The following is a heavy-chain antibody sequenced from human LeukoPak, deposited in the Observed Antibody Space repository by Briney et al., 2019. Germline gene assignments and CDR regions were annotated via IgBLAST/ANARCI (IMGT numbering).Heavy chain of an antibody. J-gene: IGHJ4*02. Sequence: PGGSLRLSCATSGFTFSRYWMNWVRQAPGKGLEWVASINHDGSEKYYVDSVRGRFTISRDNAKNSLYLQMNSLRAEDTAVYYCARAVVGYEDWGQGTLVTVSS. D-gene: IGHD5-18*01. CDR2: INHDGSEK. CDR1: GFTFSRYW. CDR3: ARAVVGYED. V-gene: IGHV3-7*03.